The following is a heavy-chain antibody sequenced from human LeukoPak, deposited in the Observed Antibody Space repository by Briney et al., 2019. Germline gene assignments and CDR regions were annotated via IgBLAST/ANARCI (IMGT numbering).Heavy chain of an antibody. V-gene: IGHV1-2*02. CDR3: ASTHITMVRGVIINYYMDV. CDR2: INPNSGVT. D-gene: IGHD3-10*01. CDR1: GYTFSGFY. J-gene: IGHJ6*03. Sequence: ASVKVSCKASGYTFSGFYIHWVRQAPGQGLEWMGWINPNSGVTNYAQKLQGRVTITRDTSIDTAYMQLSRLRSDDTAVYYCASTHITMVRGVIINYYMDVWGKGTTVTISS.